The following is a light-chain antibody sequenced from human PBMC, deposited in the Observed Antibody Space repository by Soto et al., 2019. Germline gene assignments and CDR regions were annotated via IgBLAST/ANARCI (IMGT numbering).Light chain of an antibody. CDR2: GAS. CDR3: QQFDDSRPAFT. V-gene: IGKV3-20*01. Sequence: ESMLTQSPGTLSLSPGERATLSCRASQTVNSRYLNWYQHKPGQAPRLLIYGASIRAAGIPDRFSGSRSGADFSLTITRLEPEDSAVYFSQQFDDSRPAFTFGQGTKLEI. CDR1: QTVNSRY. J-gene: IGKJ2*01.